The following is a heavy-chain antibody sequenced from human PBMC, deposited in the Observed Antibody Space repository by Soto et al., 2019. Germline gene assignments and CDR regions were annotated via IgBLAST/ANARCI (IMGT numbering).Heavy chain of an antibody. CDR2: ISDDGNNK. D-gene: IGHD2-15*01. CDR1: GITLSSSG. J-gene: IGHJ3*02. V-gene: IGHV3-30*03. Sequence: QIHLVESGGGVVQPERSLRLSCSTPGITLSSSGMHWVRQAPGKGLEWLSFISDDGNNKYYADSVKGRFTIFRDTSKSTLYLQMNSLRVEDTAVYYCATLLRGGSRYSVPLDIWGQGTTVTVSS. CDR3: ATLLRGGSRYSVPLDI.